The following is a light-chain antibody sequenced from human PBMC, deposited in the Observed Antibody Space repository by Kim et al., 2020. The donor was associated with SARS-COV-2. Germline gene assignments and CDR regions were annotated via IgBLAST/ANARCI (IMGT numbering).Light chain of an antibody. J-gene: IGKJ4*01. CDR2: TAS. CDR1: ETINNY. CDR3: QQTYSTPLT. Sequence: ASVRDRVTITCRASETINNYLNWYQQKPGTAPRLLVYTASSLQGGVPSRFSGSGSGTEFTLTINSLQPEDSATYYCQQTYSTPLTFGGGTKVDIK. V-gene: IGKV1-39*01.